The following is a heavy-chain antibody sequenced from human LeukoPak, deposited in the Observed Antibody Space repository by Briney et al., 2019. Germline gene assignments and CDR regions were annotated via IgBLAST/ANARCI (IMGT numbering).Heavy chain of an antibody. CDR2: ISSSSSTI. CDR3: ARDFVGVVPAAMIDY. D-gene: IGHD2-2*01. J-gene: IGHJ4*02. V-gene: IGHV3-48*04. Sequence: ISSSSSTIYYADSVKGRFTISRDNAKNSLYLQMNSLRAEDTAVYYCARDFVGVVPAAMIDYWGQGTLVTVSS.